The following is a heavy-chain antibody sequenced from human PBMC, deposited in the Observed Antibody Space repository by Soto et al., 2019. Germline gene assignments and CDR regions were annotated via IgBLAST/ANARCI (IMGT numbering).Heavy chain of an antibody. J-gene: IGHJ4*02. CDR1: GFTFSSYW. CDR2: IKQDGSEK. CDR3: AREGLRRFGPPPPYYFDY. V-gene: IGHV3-7*05. D-gene: IGHD3-16*01. Sequence: EVQLVESGGGLVQPGGSLRLSCAASGFTFSSYWMSWVRQAPGKGLEWVANIKQDGSEKYYVDSVKGRFTISRDNAKNSLYLQMNSLRAEDTAVYYCAREGLRRFGPPPPYYFDYRGQGTLVTVSS.